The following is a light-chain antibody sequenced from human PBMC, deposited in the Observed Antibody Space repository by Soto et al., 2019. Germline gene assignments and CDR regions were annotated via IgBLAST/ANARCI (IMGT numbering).Light chain of an antibody. CDR3: QQCYCVPQT. V-gene: IGKV1-39*01. Sequence: DIQMSQAPSSLSASVGDRVTITCRASQNIFSYLCWYQHKPGKAPYLLIYAASSLQSGVPSRFSGSGSGTDFALAISSLQPEYFATFKWQQCYCVPQTYGQETKLEL. CDR2: AAS. J-gene: IGKJ2*01. CDR1: QNIFSY.